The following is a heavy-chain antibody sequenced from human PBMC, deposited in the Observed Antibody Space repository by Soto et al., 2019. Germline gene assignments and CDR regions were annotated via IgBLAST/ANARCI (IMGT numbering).Heavy chain of an antibody. CDR3: AKSFWSGYPKSYYYYGMDV. V-gene: IGHV3-23*01. D-gene: IGHD3-3*01. CDR1: GFTFSSYA. J-gene: IGHJ6*02. Sequence: VGSLRLSCAASGFTFSSYAMSWVRQAPGKGLEWVSAISGSGGSTYYADSVKGRFTISRDNSKNTLYLQMNSLRAEDTAVYYCAKSFWSGYPKSYYYYGMDVWGQGTTVTVSS. CDR2: ISGSGGST.